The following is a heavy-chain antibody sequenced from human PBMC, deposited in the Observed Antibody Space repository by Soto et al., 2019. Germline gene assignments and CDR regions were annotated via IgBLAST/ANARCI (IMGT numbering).Heavy chain of an antibody. J-gene: IGHJ4*02. CDR2: IWYDGSNK. D-gene: IGHD6-19*01. CDR1: GFTFSSYG. Sequence: QVQLVESGGGVVQPGRSLRLSCAASGFTFSSYGMHWVRQAPGKGLEWVAVIWYDGSNKYYADSVKGRFTISRDNSKNTLYLQMNSLRAEDTAVYYCARVFSEQWLEPSFDYWGQGTLVTVSS. CDR3: ARVFSEQWLEPSFDY. V-gene: IGHV3-33*01.